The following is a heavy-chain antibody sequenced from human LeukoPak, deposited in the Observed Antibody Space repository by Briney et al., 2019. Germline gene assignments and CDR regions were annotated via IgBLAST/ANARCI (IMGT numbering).Heavy chain of an antibody. V-gene: IGHV3-21*01. D-gene: IGHD5-24*01. CDR1: AFTFSNYS. CDR2: ISSSGSYI. J-gene: IGHJ4*02. CDR3: AGSRDGYNYRGDY. Sequence: GGSLRLSCAASAFTFSNYSMNWVRQAPGKGLEWVSSISSSGSYIYYADSVKGRFTISRDSAKNSLYLQMNSLRAEDTAVYYCAGSRDGYNYRGDYWGQGTLVTVSS.